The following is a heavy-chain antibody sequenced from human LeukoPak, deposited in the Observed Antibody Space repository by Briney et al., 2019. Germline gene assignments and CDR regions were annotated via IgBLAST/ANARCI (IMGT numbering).Heavy chain of an antibody. Sequence: PSETLSLTCTVSGGSISSSSYYWGWIRQPPGKGLEWIGSIYYSGSTYYNPSLKSRVTISVDTSKNQFSLKLSSVTAADTAVYYCAREGYYYDSSGTLSLDAFDIWGQGTMVTVSS. J-gene: IGHJ3*02. CDR2: IYYSGST. V-gene: IGHV4-39*07. D-gene: IGHD3-22*01. CDR1: GGSISSSSYY. CDR3: AREGYYYDSSGTLSLDAFDI.